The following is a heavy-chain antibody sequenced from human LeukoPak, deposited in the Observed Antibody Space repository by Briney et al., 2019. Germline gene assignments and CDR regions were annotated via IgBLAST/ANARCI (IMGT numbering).Heavy chain of an antibody. CDR2: ISAYNGNT. J-gene: IGHJ4*02. CDR1: GYTFTSYG. Sequence: ASVKVSCKXSGYTFTSYGISWVRQAPGQGLEWMGRISAYNGNTNYAQKLQGRVTMTTDTSTSTAYMELRSLRSDDTAVYYCSRLETYYYDSSGYALDYWGQGTLVTVSS. D-gene: IGHD3-22*01. CDR3: SRLETYYYDSSGYALDY. V-gene: IGHV1-18*01.